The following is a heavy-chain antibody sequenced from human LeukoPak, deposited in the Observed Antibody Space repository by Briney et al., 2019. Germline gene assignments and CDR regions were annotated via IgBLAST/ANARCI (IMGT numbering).Heavy chain of an antibody. CDR1: GFTFSRYS. CDR2: ISSSGIYT. V-gene: IGHV3-21*04. J-gene: IGHJ4*02. CDR3: AKDINYDSSGQLRGFDY. D-gene: IGHD3-22*01. Sequence: GGSLRLSCAASGFTFSRYSMIWVRQAPGKGLEGVSSISSSGIYTYYADSVKGRFTISRDNAKNSLYLQMNSLRAEDTALYYCAKDINYDSSGQLRGFDYWGQGTLVTVSS.